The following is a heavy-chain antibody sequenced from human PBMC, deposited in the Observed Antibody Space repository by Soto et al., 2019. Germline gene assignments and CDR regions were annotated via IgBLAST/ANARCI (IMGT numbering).Heavy chain of an antibody. Sequence: EVQLVESGGGLVKPGGSLRLSCAASGFTFSSYSMNWVRQAPGKGLEWVSSISSSSSYIYYADSVKGRFTISRDNAKNSLYLQMNCLRAEDTAVYYCARDSKGYSSSWYIRDIWGQGTMVTVSS. D-gene: IGHD6-13*01. V-gene: IGHV3-21*01. CDR2: ISSSSSYI. J-gene: IGHJ3*02. CDR3: ARDSKGYSSSWYIRDI. CDR1: GFTFSSYS.